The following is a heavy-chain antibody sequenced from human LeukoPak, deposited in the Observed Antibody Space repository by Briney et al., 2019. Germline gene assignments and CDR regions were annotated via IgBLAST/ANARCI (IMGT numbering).Heavy chain of an antibody. Sequence: SETLSLTCTVSGGSISNYYWSWIRQPPGKGLEWIGYIYYSGSTNYNPPLKRRVTISVGTSKNQFSLNLSSVTAADTAVYYCARCLYCSGGSCSLVYWGQGTLVTVSS. J-gene: IGHJ4*02. V-gene: IGHV4-59*01. D-gene: IGHD2-15*01. CDR2: IYYSGST. CDR1: GGSISNYY. CDR3: ARCLYCSGGSCSLVY.